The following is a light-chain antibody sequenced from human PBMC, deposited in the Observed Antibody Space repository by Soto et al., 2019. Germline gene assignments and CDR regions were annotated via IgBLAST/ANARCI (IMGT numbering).Light chain of an antibody. Sequence: SALTQPPSASGSPGQSVTISCTGTSSDVGGFNYVSWYQQHPGKAPKLMIYGVSKRPSGVPDRFSGSKSGNTASLTVSGLQAEDEADYYCSSFAGSNNLVFGGGTKLTVL. CDR3: SSFAGSNNLV. J-gene: IGLJ2*01. CDR1: SSDVGGFNY. CDR2: GVS. V-gene: IGLV2-8*01.